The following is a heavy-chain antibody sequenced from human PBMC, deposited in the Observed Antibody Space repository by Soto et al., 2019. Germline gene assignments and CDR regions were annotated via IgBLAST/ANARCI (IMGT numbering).Heavy chain of an antibody. J-gene: IGHJ6*02. CDR2: IYSGGST. Sequence: PGGSLRLSCAASGFTVRSNYMSWVRQAPGKGLEWVSVIYSGGSTYYADSVKGRFTISRDNSKNTVHLQMNSLRAEDTAVYYCARGSGYYYGMDVWGQGTTVTVSS. CDR3: ARGSGYYYGMDV. CDR1: GFTVRSNY. V-gene: IGHV3-53*01. D-gene: IGHD3-10*01.